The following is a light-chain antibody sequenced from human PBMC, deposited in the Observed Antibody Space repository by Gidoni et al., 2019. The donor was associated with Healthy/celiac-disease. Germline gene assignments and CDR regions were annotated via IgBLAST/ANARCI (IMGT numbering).Light chain of an antibody. J-gene: IGKJ4*01. CDR1: QSVSSY. V-gene: IGKV3-11*01. CDR3: QQRSNWPFT. CDR2: DAS. Sequence: EIVLTQSTATLSFSPGERATLSCRASQSVSSYLAWYQQKPGKAPRLLIYDASNRATGIPARFSGSGSGTDFTLTISSLEPEDFAAYYCQQRSNWPFTFGGGTKVEIK.